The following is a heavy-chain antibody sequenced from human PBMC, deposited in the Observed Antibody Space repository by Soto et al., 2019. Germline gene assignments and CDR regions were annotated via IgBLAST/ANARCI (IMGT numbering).Heavy chain of an antibody. V-gene: IGHV4-31*03. D-gene: IGHD2-2*01. J-gene: IGHJ3*02. CDR2: IYYSGST. CDR3: ARDFESYCSSTSCYGGAFDI. CDR1: GGSISSGGYY. Sequence: PSETLSLTCTVSGGSISSGGYYWSWIRQHPGKGLEWIGYIYYSGSTYYNPSLKSRVTISVDTSKNQFSLKLSSVTAADTAVYYCARDFESYCSSTSCYGGAFDIWGKGTMVTVSS.